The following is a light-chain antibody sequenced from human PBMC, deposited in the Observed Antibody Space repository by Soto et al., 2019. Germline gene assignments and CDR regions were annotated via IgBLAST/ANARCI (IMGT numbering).Light chain of an antibody. Sequence: DIVMTQSPDSLAVYLGERATINCKSSQSVLYSSNNKNYLAWYQQKPGQPPKLLIYWASTRESGFPDRFSGSGSGTDFTLTISSLQAEDLAVYYCQQYYGTPWTFGQGTNVEIK. CDR3: QQYYGTPWT. CDR1: QSVLYSSNNKNY. J-gene: IGKJ1*01. V-gene: IGKV4-1*01. CDR2: WAS.